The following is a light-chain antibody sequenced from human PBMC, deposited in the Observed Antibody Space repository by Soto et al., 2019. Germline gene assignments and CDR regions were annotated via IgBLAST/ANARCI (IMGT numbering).Light chain of an antibody. V-gene: IGKV1-27*01. CDR3: QKYDSAPWT. Sequence: DIQMTQSPSSLSASVGDRVTITCRASQGISNNLAWYQQKPGKVPELLIYGASTLQSGVPSRFSGSGSGTDFTLTISSLQPEDIATYYCQKYDSAPWTLGQGTKVEIK. J-gene: IGKJ1*01. CDR2: GAS. CDR1: QGISNN.